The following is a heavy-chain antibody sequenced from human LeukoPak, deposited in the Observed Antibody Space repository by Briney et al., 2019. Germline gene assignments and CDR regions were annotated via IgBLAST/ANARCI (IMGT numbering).Heavy chain of an antibody. D-gene: IGHD3-10*01. CDR3: AITMVRGVIPPGTKPDNAFDI. V-gene: IGHV1-18*01. J-gene: IGHJ3*02. CDR1: GYTFTSYG. CDR2: ISAYNGNT. Sequence: ASVKVSCKASGYTFTSYGIRWVRQAPGQGLEWMGWISAYNGNTNYAQKLQGRVTMTTDTSTSTAYMELRSLRSDDTAVYYCAITMVRGVIPPGTKPDNAFDIWGQGTMVTVSS.